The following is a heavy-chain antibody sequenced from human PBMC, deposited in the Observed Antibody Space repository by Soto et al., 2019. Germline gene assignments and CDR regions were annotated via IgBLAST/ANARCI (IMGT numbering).Heavy chain of an antibody. V-gene: IGHV4-39*01. D-gene: IGHD3-10*02. Sequence: NPSETLSLTCTVSGGSISSSSYYWGWIRQPPGKGLEWIGSIYYSGSTYYNPSLKSRVTISVDTSKNQFSLKLSSVTAADTAVYYCARPVQIPPYYYGMDVWGQGTTVTVSS. CDR3: ARPVQIPPYYYGMDV. CDR1: GGSISSSSYY. J-gene: IGHJ6*02. CDR2: IYYSGST.